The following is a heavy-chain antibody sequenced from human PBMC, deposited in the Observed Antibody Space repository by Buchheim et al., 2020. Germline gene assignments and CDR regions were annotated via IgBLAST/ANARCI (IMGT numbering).Heavy chain of an antibody. Sequence: QVQLVESGGGVVQPGRSLRLSCAASGFTFSDSVMHWVRQAPGKGLEWVAVIWYDGSKKFYADSVKGRFTISRDNSENMVFLQMNSLRGEDTALYYCARDHLVSSMFRYYYGLDVWGQGTT. CDR2: IWYDGSKK. CDR3: ARDHLVSSMFRYYYGLDV. CDR1: GFTFSDSV. J-gene: IGHJ6*02. V-gene: IGHV3-33*01. D-gene: IGHD2/OR15-2a*01.